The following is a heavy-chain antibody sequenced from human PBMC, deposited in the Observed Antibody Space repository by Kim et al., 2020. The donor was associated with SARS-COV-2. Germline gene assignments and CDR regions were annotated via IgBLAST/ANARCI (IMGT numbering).Heavy chain of an antibody. J-gene: IGHJ4*02. CDR2: YN. Sequence: YNDFAVTVKSRITLNPDTSKNQFSLQLNSVTPEDTAVYYCARSRITSFDYWGQGTLVTVSS. D-gene: IGHD2-2*01. CDR3: ARSRITSFDY. V-gene: IGHV6-1*01.